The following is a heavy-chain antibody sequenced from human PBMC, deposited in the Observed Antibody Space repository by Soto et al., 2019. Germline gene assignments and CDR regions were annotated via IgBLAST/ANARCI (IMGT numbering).Heavy chain of an antibody. J-gene: IGHJ6*02. Sequence: ASVKVSCKASGYTFTNYGISWVRQAPGQGLEWMGWITTYSGNTNYAQKLQGRVTMTTDTSTSTAYMELRSLRSDDTAVYYCARLDNWGVHYYYGIDVWGQGTTVTVSS. CDR2: ITTYSGNT. CDR1: GYTFTNYG. V-gene: IGHV1-18*04. CDR3: ARLDNWGVHYYYGIDV. D-gene: IGHD7-27*01.